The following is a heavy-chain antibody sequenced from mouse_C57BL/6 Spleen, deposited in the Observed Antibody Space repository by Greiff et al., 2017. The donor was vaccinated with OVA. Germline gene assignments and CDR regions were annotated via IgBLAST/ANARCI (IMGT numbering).Heavy chain of an antibody. CDR2: ISSGGSYT. Sequence: EVQGVESGGDLVKPGGSLKLSCAASGFTFSSYGMSWVRQTPDKRLEWVATISSGGSYTYYPDSVKGRFTISRDNAKNTLYLQMSSLKSEDTAMYYCARQGDYGHDVWGTGTTVTVSS. V-gene: IGHV5-6*01. D-gene: IGHD2-4*01. CDR1: GFTFSSYG. J-gene: IGHJ1*03. CDR3: ARQGDYGHDV.